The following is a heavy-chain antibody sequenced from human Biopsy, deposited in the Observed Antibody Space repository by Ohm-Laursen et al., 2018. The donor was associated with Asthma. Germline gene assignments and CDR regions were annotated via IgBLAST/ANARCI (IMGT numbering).Heavy chain of an antibody. J-gene: IGHJ6*02. CDR1: GGSFSSNY. D-gene: IGHD1-26*01. V-gene: IGHV4-34*01. CDR3: ARGSSSRLSQWELLVSGGKRAHSYYGMDV. CDR2: THHSGNT. Sequence: TLSLTCAVYGGSFSSNYWSWIRQTPGKGLEWLGETHHSGNTNYNPPLRRRLTLSVDTSKNQFSLRLTSVTAADTAVYYCARGSSSRLSQWELLVSGGKRAHSYYGMDVWGQGTTVTVSS.